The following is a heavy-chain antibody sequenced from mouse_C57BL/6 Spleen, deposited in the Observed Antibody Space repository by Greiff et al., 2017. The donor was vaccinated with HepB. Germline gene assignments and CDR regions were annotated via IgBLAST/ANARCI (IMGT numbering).Heavy chain of an antibody. Sequence: DVHLVESGGGLVQPGGSLKLSCAASGFTFSDYYMYWVRQTPEKRLEWVAYISNGGGSTYYPDTVKGRFTISRDNAKNTLYLQMSRLKSEDTAMYYCASLYYGYFDVWGTGTTVTVSS. D-gene: IGHD2-1*01. V-gene: IGHV5-12*01. CDR1: GFTFSDYY. CDR3: ASLYYGYFDV. CDR2: ISNGGGST. J-gene: IGHJ1*03.